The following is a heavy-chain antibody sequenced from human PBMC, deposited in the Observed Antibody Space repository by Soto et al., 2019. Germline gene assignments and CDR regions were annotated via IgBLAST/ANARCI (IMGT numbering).Heavy chain of an antibody. V-gene: IGHV3-23*01. CDR1: GFTFSSYA. Sequence: PGGSLRLSCAASGFTFSSYAMTWVRQAPGKGLECVSAISSGGDRTDYADSVKGRFTISRDNSGNMVFLQMNSLRAEDTAVYYCANRGDLTPGTYYLGSWGQGTLVTVSS. J-gene: IGHJ5*02. CDR2: ISSGGDRT. D-gene: IGHD3-10*01. CDR3: ANRGDLTPGTYYLGS.